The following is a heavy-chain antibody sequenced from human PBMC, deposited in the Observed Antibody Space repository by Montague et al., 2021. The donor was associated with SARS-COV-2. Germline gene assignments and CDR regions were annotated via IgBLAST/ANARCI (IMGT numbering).Heavy chain of an antibody. CDR1: GFTFSYYV. D-gene: IGHD6-13*01. J-gene: IGHJ4*02. Sequence: SLRLSCAASGFTFSYYVMSWVRQAPGKGLEWVSAISGSGGSTYYADSVKDRFTISRDNSENTLYLQMNNLRAEDTAVYYCANRGIAAAGSYRYYFDYWGQGTLVTVSS. CDR3: ANRGIAAAGSYRYYFDY. V-gene: IGHV3-23*01. CDR2: ISGSGGST.